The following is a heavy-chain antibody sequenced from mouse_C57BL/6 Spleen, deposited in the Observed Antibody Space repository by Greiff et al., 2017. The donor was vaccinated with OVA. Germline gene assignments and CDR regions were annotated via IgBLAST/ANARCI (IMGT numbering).Heavy chain of an antibody. CDR2: ISSGSSTI. CDR1: GFTFSDYG. D-gene: IGHD2-3*01. Sequence: EVMLVESGGGLVKPGGSLKLSCAASGFTFSDYGMHWVRQAPEKGLEWVAYISSGSSTIYYADTVKGRFTISRDNAKNTLFLQMTSLRSEDTAMYYCARRSGLLHWYFDVWGTGTTVTVSS. J-gene: IGHJ1*03. V-gene: IGHV5-17*01. CDR3: ARRSGLLHWYFDV.